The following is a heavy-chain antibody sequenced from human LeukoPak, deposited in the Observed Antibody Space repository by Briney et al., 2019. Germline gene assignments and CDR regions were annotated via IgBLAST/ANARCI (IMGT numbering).Heavy chain of an antibody. V-gene: IGHV3-73*01. CDR1: GFTFSGSA. J-gene: IGHJ4*02. CDR2: IRSTANGYAT. Sequence: PGGSLRLSCAASGFTFSGSALHWVRQASGKGLEWVGRIRSTANGYATAYAASVKGRFTISRDDSKYTAYLQMDSLETEDTAVYYCTGNYYGSGSYADFDYWGQGTLVTVSS. D-gene: IGHD3-10*01. CDR3: TGNYYGSGSYADFDY.